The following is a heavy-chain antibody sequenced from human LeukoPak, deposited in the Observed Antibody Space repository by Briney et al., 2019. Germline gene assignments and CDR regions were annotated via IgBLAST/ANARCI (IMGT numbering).Heavy chain of an antibody. D-gene: IGHD4-17*01. Sequence: GGSLRLSCAASGFTVRSNYMSWVRQAPGTGLEWVSVIYSGGSTYYADSVKGRFTISRDNSKNTLYLQMNSLRAEDTAVYYCARWFIGYGDYYFDYWGQGTLVTVSS. CDR2: IYSGGST. CDR3: ARWFIGYGDYYFDY. J-gene: IGHJ4*02. CDR1: GFTVRSNY. V-gene: IGHV3-53*01.